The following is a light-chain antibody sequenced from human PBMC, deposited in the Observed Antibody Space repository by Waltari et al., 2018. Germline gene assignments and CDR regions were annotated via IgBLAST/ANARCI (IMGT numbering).Light chain of an antibody. V-gene: IGKV1-12*01. Sequence: DIQMPQATSSLSASVGDTVTITCRASQSISSWLDWYQQKPGKAPKLLIYKASSLQSGVPSRFSGSGSGTEFTLTISSLQPEDFATYYCLHYNSSPLTFGGGTKVEIK. CDR1: QSISSW. CDR2: KAS. CDR3: LHYNSSPLT. J-gene: IGKJ4*01.